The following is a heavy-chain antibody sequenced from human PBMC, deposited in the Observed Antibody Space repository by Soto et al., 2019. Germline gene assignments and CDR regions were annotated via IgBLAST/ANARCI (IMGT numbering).Heavy chain of an antibody. D-gene: IGHD3-22*01. CDR2: ISYDGSNK. CDR1: GFTFSSYA. CDR3: ARDRDYYYDSTPFDY. V-gene: IGHV3-30-3*01. J-gene: IGHJ4*02. Sequence: QVQLVESGGGVVQPGRSLRLSCAASGFTFSSYAMHWVRQAPGKGLEWVAVISYDGSNKYYAESVKGRFTISRDNSKNTRYLQMNSLRAEDTAVYYCARDRDYYYDSTPFDYWGQGTLVTVSS.